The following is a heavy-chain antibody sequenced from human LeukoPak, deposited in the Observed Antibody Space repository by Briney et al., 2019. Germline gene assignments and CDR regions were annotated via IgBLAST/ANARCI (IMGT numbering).Heavy chain of an antibody. J-gene: IGHJ4*02. D-gene: IGHD3-9*01. V-gene: IGHV4-39*01. CDR2: IYYSGTT. CDR3: AGHRRLADFDY. Sequence: SETLSLTCNVSGGSISSNSYCWGWIRQPPGKGLEWIGSIYYSGTTYYNPSLKSRVTISVDTSKSQFSLKLSSVTAADTAVYYCAGHRRLADFDYWGQGTLVTVSS. CDR1: GGSISSNSYC.